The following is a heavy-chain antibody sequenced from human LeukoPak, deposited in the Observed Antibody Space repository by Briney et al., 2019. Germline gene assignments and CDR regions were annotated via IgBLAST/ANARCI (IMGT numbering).Heavy chain of an antibody. J-gene: IGHJ4*02. V-gene: IGHV3-49*03. D-gene: IGHD3-10*01. Sequence: GGSLRLSCTASGFTFGDYAMSWFRQAPGKGLEWVGFIRSKAYGGTTEYAASVKGRFIISRDDSKSIAYLQMNSLKTEDTAVYFCTRGLWFGERYFDYWGQGTLVTVSA. CDR3: TRGLWFGERYFDY. CDR1: GFTFGDYA. CDR2: IRSKAYGGTT.